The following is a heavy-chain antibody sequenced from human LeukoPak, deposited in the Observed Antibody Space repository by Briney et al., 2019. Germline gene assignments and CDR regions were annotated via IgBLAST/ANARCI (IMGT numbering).Heavy chain of an antibody. CDR3: ARDGYGWESLDY. Sequence: GGSLGLSCAASGFTFSSYGMHWVRQAPGKGLEWVAVIWYDGSNKYYADSVKGRFTISRDNSKNTLYLQMNSLRAEDTAVYYCARDGYGWESLDYWGQGALVTVSS. CDR2: IWYDGSNK. D-gene: IGHD2-2*03. V-gene: IGHV3-33*01. J-gene: IGHJ4*02. CDR1: GFTFSSYG.